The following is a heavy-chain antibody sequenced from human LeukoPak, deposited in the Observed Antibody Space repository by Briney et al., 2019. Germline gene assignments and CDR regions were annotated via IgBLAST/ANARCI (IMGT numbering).Heavy chain of an antibody. Sequence: GGSLRLSCAASGFTFSDNYMSWIRQAPGKGLEWVSYISSSGSIYYADSVKGRFTISRDNGKNSLDLQMNSLRADDTAFYYCARDTLGEGEDANYAVYYFDYWGQGTVVTVSS. CDR2: ISSSGSI. D-gene: IGHD4/OR15-4a*01. V-gene: IGHV3-11*04. J-gene: IGHJ4*02. CDR3: ARDTLGEGEDANYAVYYFDY. CDR1: GFTFSDNY.